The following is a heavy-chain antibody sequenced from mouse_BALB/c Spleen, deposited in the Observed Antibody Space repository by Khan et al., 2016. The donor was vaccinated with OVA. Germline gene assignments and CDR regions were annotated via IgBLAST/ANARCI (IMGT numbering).Heavy chain of an antibody. CDR2: INPSNGYT. V-gene: IGHV1-4*01. Sequence: QVQLKQSGAELARPGASVKMSCKASGYTFTSYTMHWVKQRPGQGLEWIGYINPSNGYTNYNQKFKDKATLTADKSSNTAYMQLSSPTSEDSTVYYCARSGAFYRYDGYFDVWGAGTTVTVSS. CDR1: GYTFTSYT. J-gene: IGHJ1*01. CDR3: ARSGAFYRYDGYFDV. D-gene: IGHD2-14*01.